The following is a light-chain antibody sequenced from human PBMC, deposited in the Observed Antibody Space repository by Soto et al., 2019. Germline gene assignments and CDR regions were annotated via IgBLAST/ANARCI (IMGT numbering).Light chain of an antibody. CDR2: QDT. CDR1: KLGDKY. Sequence: SYELIQPPSVSVSPGQTATITCSGNKLGDKYASWYQQKPGQSPVLVINQDTKRPLGIPDRFSGSTSGNTATLIISGTQAIDEADYYCQAWDINTWVFGGGTKLTVL. CDR3: QAWDINTWV. J-gene: IGLJ3*02. V-gene: IGLV3-1*01.